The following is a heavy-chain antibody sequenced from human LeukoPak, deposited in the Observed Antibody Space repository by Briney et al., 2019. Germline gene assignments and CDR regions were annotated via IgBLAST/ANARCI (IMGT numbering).Heavy chain of an antibody. CDR2: IKSKTDGGTT. CDR1: GFTFSNAW. D-gene: IGHD6-19*01. J-gene: IGHJ4*02. CDR3: AKDLRQQWLVFHY. V-gene: IGHV3-15*01. Sequence: GGSLRLSCAASGFTFSNAWMSWVRQAPGKGLEWVGRIKSKTDGGTTDYAAPVKGRFTISRDDSKNTLYLQMNSLGAEDTAVYYCAKDLRQQWLVFHYWGQGTLVTVSS.